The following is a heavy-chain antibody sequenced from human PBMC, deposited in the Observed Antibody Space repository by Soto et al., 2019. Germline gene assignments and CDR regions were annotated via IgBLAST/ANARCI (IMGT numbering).Heavy chain of an antibody. D-gene: IGHD5-12*01. CDR3: ARDIVATNARRLYP. Sequence: GASVKVSCKASGYTFTSYGISWVRPAPGQGLEWMGWISAYNGNTNYAQKLQGRVTMTTDTSTSTAYVELRSLRSDDTAVYYCARDIVATNARRLYPWGQGTLVTVS. J-gene: IGHJ5*02. V-gene: IGHV1-18*01. CDR1: GYTFTSYG. CDR2: ISAYNGNT.